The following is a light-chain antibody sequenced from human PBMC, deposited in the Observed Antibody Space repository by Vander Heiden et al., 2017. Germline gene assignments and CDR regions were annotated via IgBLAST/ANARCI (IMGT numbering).Light chain of an antibody. CDR3: QSYDNSLSALYV. V-gene: IGLV1-40*01. J-gene: IGLJ1*01. CDR2: GNS. CDR1: SSHIGAGYD. Sequence: QSVLTPPPSVSGAPGQRVTISCTGSSSHIGAGYDVHCYQHLPGTAPTLLLYGNSNRPSGVPDRFSGSNSDTSASLAITGLQAEDEADYYCQSYDNSLSALYVFGTGTKVTVL.